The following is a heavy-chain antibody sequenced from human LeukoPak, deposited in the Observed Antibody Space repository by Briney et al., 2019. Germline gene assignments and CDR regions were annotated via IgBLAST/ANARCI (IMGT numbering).Heavy chain of an antibody. J-gene: IGHJ4*02. D-gene: IGHD3-16*02. CDR2: ISSSGTTI. CDR1: GFTFSSYE. Sequence: PGGSLRLSCAAAGFTFSSYEMNWVRQAPGKGLEWVSYISSSGTTISYADSGKGSFTVSRDNAKNSLYLQMNSLRAEDTAVYYCAREIYDYVWGSYLLDYWGQGTLVTVSS. CDR3: AREIYDYVWGSYLLDY. V-gene: IGHV3-48*03.